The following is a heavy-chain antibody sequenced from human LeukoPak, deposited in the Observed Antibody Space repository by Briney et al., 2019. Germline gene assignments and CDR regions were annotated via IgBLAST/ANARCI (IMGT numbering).Heavy chain of an antibody. Sequence: SVKVSCKASGFTFTSSAVQWVRQARGQRLEWIGWIVVGSGNTNYAQKFQERVTITRDMSTSTAYMELSSLRSEDTAVYCCAADRRRGGSYYDFWSAMGSYYYYGMDVWGQGTTVTVSS. V-gene: IGHV1-58*01. D-gene: IGHD3-3*01. CDR2: IVVGSGNT. CDR3: AADRRRGGSYYDFWSAMGSYYYYGMDV. CDR1: GFTFTSSA. J-gene: IGHJ6*02.